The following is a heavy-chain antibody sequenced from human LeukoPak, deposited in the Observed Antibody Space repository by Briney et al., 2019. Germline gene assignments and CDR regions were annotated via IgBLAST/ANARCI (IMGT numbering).Heavy chain of an antibody. CDR3: ARDKLWLDRIGFDY. V-gene: IGHV3-21*01. D-gene: IGHD6-19*01. CDR2: ISSSSSYI. Sequence: PGGSLRLSCAASGFTFSSYSMNWVRQAPGKGLEWVSSISSSSSYIYYADSVKGRFTISRDNAKNSLYLQMNSLRAEDTAVYYCARDKLWLDRIGFDYWGQGTLVTVSS. J-gene: IGHJ4*02. CDR1: GFTFSSYS.